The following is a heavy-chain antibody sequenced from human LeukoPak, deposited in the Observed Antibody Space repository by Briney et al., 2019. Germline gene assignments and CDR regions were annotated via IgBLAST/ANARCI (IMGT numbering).Heavy chain of an antibody. CDR2: IIPIFGTA. Sequence: PVKVSCKASGGTFSSYAISWVRQAPGQGLEWMGGIIPIFGTANYAQKFQGRVTITADESTSTAYMELSSLRSEDTAVYYCARERYCSGGSCYSLWGQGTLVTVSS. V-gene: IGHV1-69*13. CDR3: ARERYCSGGSCYSL. J-gene: IGHJ4*02. CDR1: GGTFSSYA. D-gene: IGHD2-15*01.